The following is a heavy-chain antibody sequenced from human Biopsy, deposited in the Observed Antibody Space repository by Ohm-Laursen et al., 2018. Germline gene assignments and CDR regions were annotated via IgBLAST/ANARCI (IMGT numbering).Heavy chain of an antibody. D-gene: IGHD3-16*01. Sequence: SLRLSCTASGFTFSSFGMHWVRQAPGKGLEWVAVVWYDGINKFYADSVEGRFTISRDNFKNTVYLEMNSLRPEDTAVYYCARDLGNLQGVMFYLDSWGQGTLVSVSS. CDR2: VWYDGINK. CDR3: ARDLGNLQGVMFYLDS. CDR1: GFTFSSFG. J-gene: IGHJ4*02. V-gene: IGHV3-33*01.